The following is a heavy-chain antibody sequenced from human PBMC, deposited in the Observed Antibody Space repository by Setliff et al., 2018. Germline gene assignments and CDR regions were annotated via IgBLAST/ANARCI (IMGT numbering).Heavy chain of an antibody. CDR3: VTSTIIIYYFDF. Sequence: GSLRLSCAASGFTFKTYAMSWVRQAPGKGLEWVSSITGSGGDRDYADSVNGRFTISRDNSKNTLYLQMNSLRAEDTAVYYCVTSTIIIYYFDFWGQGTPVTVSS. CDR2: ITGSGGDR. CDR1: GFTFKTYA. D-gene: IGHD3-10*01. J-gene: IGHJ4*02. V-gene: IGHV3-23*01.